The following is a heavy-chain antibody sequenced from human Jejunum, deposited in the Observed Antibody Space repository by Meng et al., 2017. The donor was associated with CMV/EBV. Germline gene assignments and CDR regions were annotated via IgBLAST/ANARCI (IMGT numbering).Heavy chain of an antibody. CDR3: ARRGNYYGSNWFDP. Sequence: KASGGAFSNFAIDWVRQAPGQGPEWMGGIIPIVDIANYAQRFQGRVAITADKSTTTAYMELSRLRSEDTAVYYCARRGNYYGSNWFDPWGQGTLVTVSS. D-gene: IGHD3-10*01. J-gene: IGHJ5*02. CDR1: GGAFSNFA. CDR2: IIPIVDIA. V-gene: IGHV1-69*10.